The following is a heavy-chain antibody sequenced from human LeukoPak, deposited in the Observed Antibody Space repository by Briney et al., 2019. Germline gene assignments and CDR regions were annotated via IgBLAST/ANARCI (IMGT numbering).Heavy chain of an antibody. CDR2: IYSGGST. Sequence: GGSLRLSCAASGFTVSSNYMSWVRQAPGKGLEWVSVIYSGGSTYYADSVKGRFTISRDSSKNTLYLQMNSLRAEDTAVCYCARERSSSSCYFDYWGQGTLVTVSS. J-gene: IGHJ4*02. V-gene: IGHV3-66*01. CDR1: GFTVSSNY. CDR3: ARERSSSSCYFDY. D-gene: IGHD6-6*01.